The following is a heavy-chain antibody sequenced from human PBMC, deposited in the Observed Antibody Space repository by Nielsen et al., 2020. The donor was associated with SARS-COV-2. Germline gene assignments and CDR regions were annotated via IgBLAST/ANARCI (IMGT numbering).Heavy chain of an antibody. CDR1: GFTFSSYW. J-gene: IGHJ6*02. CDR2: INSDGSST. Sequence: GGSLRLSCAASGFTFSSYWMHWVRQAPGKGLVWVSRINSDGSSTSYADSVKGRFTISRDNAKNTLYLQMNSLRAEDTAVYYCARGGPYYGSGRTYYYYGMDVWGQGTTVTVSS. CDR3: ARGGPYYGSGRTYYYYGMDV. D-gene: IGHD3-10*01. V-gene: IGHV3-74*01.